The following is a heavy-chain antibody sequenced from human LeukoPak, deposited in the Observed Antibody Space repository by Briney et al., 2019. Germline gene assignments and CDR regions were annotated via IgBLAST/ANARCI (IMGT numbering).Heavy chain of an antibody. CDR2: IRSKAYGGTT. D-gene: IGHD3-10*01. CDR3: TRGPILLWIHNGMDV. V-gene: IGHV3-49*04. J-gene: IGHJ6*02. CDR1: EFTSVDHS. Sequence: GWSLILSCTASEFTSVDHSMSWVRQAPGEGLEWLGFIRSKAYGGTTEYAASVKGRFTISKDDSKSIAYLQMNSLKTEDTAFYYCTRGPILLWIHNGMDVWGQGTTVTVSS.